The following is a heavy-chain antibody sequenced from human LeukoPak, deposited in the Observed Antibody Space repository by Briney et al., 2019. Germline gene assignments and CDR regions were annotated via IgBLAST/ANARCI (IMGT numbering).Heavy chain of an antibody. CDR1: GYTFTSYY. D-gene: IGHD3-22*01. J-gene: IGHJ4*02. Sequence: ASVKVSCKASGYTFTSYYMHWVRQAPGQGLEWMGIINPSGGSTSYAQKFQGRVTMTRDTSTSTVYMELSSLRSEDTAVYYCARVFAPYSSGYYYYFDYWGQGTLSPSPQ. V-gene: IGHV1-46*01. CDR3: ARVFAPYSSGYYYYFDY. CDR2: INPSGGST.